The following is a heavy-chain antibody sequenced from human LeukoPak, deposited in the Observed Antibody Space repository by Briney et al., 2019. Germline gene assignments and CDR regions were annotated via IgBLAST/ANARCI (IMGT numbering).Heavy chain of an antibody. V-gene: IGHV3-23*01. CDR1: AFAFSSYA. CDR2: ISGGGGTA. Sequence: GGSLLLSSAAFAFAFSSYAMTWVGQAPGQGREWVAFISGGGGTAYYADSVKGCFAISRNNSKSMLFLQLNSLRAADTAVYYCASDLHYYVAMDVWGQGTTVTVS. D-gene: IGHD3-10*02. CDR3: ASDLHYYVAMDV. J-gene: IGHJ6*02.